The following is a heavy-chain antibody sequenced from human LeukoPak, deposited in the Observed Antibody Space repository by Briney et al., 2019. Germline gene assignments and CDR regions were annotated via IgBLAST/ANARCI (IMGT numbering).Heavy chain of an antibody. CDR3: ARGSTSGH. D-gene: IGHD3-10*01. CDR2: INHSGST. V-gene: IGHV4-34*01. J-gene: IGHJ4*02. Sequence: SGTLSLTCAASGGSFSGYYWSWIRQPPGKGLEWIGEINHSGSTNYNPSLKSRVTISVDTSKNQFSLKLSSVTAADTAVYYCARGSTSGHWGQGTLVTVSS. CDR1: GGSFSGYY.